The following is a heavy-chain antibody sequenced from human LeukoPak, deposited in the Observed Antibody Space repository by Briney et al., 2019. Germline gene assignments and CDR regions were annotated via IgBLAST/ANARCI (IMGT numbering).Heavy chain of an antibody. D-gene: IGHD4-17*01. V-gene: IGHV3-23*01. CDR3: AKGNGDYVRWYYLDY. Sequence: GGSLRLSCAASGFTFSSYAMSWVRQAPGKGLEWVSAISGSGGSTYYADSVKGRFTISRDNSKNTLYLQMNSLRAEDTAVYYCAKGNGDYVRWYYLDYWGKGPLVTVSS. CDR1: GFTFSSYA. CDR2: ISGSGGST. J-gene: IGHJ4*02.